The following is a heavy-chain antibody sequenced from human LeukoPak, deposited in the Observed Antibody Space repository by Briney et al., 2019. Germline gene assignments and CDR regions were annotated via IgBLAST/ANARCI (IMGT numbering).Heavy chain of an antibody. Sequence: SETLSLTCTVSGGSISSYYWGWIRQPPGKGLEWIGTIYHSGSTYYNPSLKSRVTISVHTSKTQFSLKLSSVTAADTAVYYCARGYCSSTSCYNYYMDVWGKGTTVTVSS. D-gene: IGHD2-2*02. CDR1: GGSISSYY. CDR2: IYHSGST. CDR3: ARGYCSSTSCYNYYMDV. J-gene: IGHJ6*03. V-gene: IGHV4-38-2*02.